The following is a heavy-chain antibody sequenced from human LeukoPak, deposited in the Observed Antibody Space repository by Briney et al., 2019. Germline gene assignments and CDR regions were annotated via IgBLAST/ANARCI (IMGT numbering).Heavy chain of an antibody. D-gene: IGHD1-26*01. Sequence: PGGSLRLSCAASGFTFSSYSMNWVRQAPGKGREWVSSISSSSSYIYYADSVKGRFTISRDNAKNSLYMQMNSLRAEDTAVYYCSYSLRCDPWGQGTLVTVSS. CDR3: SYSLRCDP. J-gene: IGHJ5*02. CDR2: ISSSSSYI. CDR1: GFTFSSYS. V-gene: IGHV3-21*01.